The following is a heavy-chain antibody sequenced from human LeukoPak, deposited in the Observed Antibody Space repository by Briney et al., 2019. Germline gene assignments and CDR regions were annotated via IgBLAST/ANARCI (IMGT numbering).Heavy chain of an antibody. CDR1: GFTFSSYW. CDR3: ASARLSSGWYYYYGMDV. CDR2: INSDGSST. J-gene: IGHJ6*02. Sequence: GGSLRLSCAASGFTFSSYWMHWVRQAPGKGLVWVSRINSDGSSTSYADSVKGRFTISRDNAKNTLYLQMNSLRAEDTAVYYCASARLSSGWYYYYGMDVWGQGTTVTVSS. V-gene: IGHV3-74*01. D-gene: IGHD6-19*01.